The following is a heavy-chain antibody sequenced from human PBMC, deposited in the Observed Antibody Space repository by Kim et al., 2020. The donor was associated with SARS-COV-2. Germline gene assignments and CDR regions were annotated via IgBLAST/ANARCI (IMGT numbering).Heavy chain of an antibody. CDR2: ISFHGSNE. J-gene: IGHJ4*02. Sequence: GGSLRLSCAASGFTFSTYGMHWVRQAPGKGLEWVAVISFHGSNEYYADSVKGRFTISRDNSKNTLFLQLNSLRADDTAVYYCAKEVPRGGPTGSDYFDYWGQGTLVTVSS. D-gene: IGHD3-10*01. CDR3: AKEVPRGGPTGSDYFDY. V-gene: IGHV3-30*18. CDR1: GFTFSTYG.